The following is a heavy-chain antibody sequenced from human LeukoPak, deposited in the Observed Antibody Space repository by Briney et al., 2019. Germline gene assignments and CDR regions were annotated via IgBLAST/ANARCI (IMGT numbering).Heavy chain of an antibody. CDR1: GGSISSYY. J-gene: IGHJ6*02. Sequence: SETLSLTCTVSGGSISSYYWSWIRQPPGKGLEWIGYIYYSGSTNYNPSLKSRVTISVDTSKNQFSLELSSVTAADTAVYYCARGPLKNYDFWSGYSNYYYYGMDVWGQGTTVTVSS. CDR2: IYYSGST. V-gene: IGHV4-59*01. CDR3: ARGPLKNYDFWSGYSNYYYYGMDV. D-gene: IGHD3-3*01.